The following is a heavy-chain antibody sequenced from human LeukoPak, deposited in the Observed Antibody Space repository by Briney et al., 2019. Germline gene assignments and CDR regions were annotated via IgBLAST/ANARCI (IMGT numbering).Heavy chain of an antibody. J-gene: IGHJ4*02. Sequence: PGGSLRLSCAASGFTFSDYYMSWIRQAPGRGLEWVSYITSSGSTIYYADSVKGRFTISRDNGKNTPYLQMNSLRAEDTAVYYCARGSTYYDSSGQVPFDYWGQGTLVTVSS. CDR3: ARGSTYYDSSGQVPFDY. D-gene: IGHD3-22*01. CDR2: ITSSGSTI. V-gene: IGHV3-11*04. CDR1: GFTFSDYY.